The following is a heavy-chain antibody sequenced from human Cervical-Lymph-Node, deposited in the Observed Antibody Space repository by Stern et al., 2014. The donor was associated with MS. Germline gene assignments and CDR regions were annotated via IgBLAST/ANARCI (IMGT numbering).Heavy chain of an antibody. CDR3: ARVKGGSIDY. CDR1: GGSISSGDYY. D-gene: IGHD3-10*01. J-gene: IGHJ4*02. CDR2: IYYSGTT. V-gene: IGHV4-30-4*01. Sequence: QVQLQESGPGLVKPSQTLSLTCTVSGGSISSGDYYWSWIRQPPGNGLEWIGYIYYSGTTYYNPSLKSRPTISLHTSKTQFSLKLSSVTAADTAVYYCARVKGGSIDYWGQGTLVTVSS.